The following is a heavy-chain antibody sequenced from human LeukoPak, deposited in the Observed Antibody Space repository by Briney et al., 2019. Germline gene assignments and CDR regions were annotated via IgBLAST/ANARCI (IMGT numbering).Heavy chain of an antibody. CDR3: ARGPWSGYSH. CDR2: IYHRGST. CDR1: GYSISSGYY. J-gene: IGHJ4*02. Sequence: SETLSLTCAVSGYSISSGYYWGWIRQPPGKGLEWIGSIYHRGSTYYNPSLKSRVTISADTSKNHFSLKLSSVTAPDTAVYYCARGPWSGYSHWGQGTLVTVSS. V-gene: IGHV4-38-2*01. D-gene: IGHD3-3*01.